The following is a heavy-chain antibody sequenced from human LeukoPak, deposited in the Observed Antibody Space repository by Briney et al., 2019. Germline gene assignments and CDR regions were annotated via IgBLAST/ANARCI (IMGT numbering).Heavy chain of an antibody. J-gene: IGHJ6*03. D-gene: IGHD2-21*02. CDR1: GFTFSSYA. CDR3: ARSYATEYYYYYYMDV. Sequence: GGSLRLSCAASGFTFSSYAMHWVRQAPGKGLEYVSAISSNGGSTYYANSVKGRFTISRDNSKNTLYLQMGSLRAEDMAVYHCARSYATEYYYYYYMDVWGKGTTVTVSS. V-gene: IGHV3-64*01. CDR2: ISSNGGST.